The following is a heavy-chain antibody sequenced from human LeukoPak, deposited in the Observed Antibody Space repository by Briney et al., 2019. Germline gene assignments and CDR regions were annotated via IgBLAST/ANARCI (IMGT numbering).Heavy chain of an antibody. CDR3: ARSIAAAGTAY. CDR2: ISSSSSYI. V-gene: IGHV3-21*01. CDR1: GFTFSSYS. D-gene: IGHD6-13*01. Sequence: GGSLRLSCAAAGFTFSSYSMNWVRQAPGKGLEWVSSISSSSSYIYYADSVKGRFTISRDNAKNSLYLQMNSLRAEDTAVYYCARSIAAAGTAYWGQGTLVTVSS. J-gene: IGHJ4*02.